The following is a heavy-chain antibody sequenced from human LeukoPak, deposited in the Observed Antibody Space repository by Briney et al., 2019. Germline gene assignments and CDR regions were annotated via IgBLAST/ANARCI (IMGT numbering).Heavy chain of an antibody. CDR2: INHSGST. J-gene: IGHJ4*02. Sequence: PSETLSLTCAVYGGSFSGYYWSWIRQPPGKGLEWIGEINHSGSTNYNPSLKGRVTISVDTSKNQFSLKLSSVTAADTAVYYCAVGYNFAYWGQGTLVTVSS. CDR3: AVGYNFAY. CDR1: GGSFSGYY. D-gene: IGHD5-24*01. V-gene: IGHV4-34*01.